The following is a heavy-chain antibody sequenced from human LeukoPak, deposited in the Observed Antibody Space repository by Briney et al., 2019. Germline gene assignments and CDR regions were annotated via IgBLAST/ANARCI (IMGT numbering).Heavy chain of an antibody. CDR2: NYSSGST. CDR1: GGSISSYY. D-gene: IGHD1-26*01. J-gene: IGHJ4*02. Sequence: KPSDPLSLTCTVPGGSISSYYRSSNRQPAGKGLEWIGRNYSSGSTNHNPSLKSRVPMSVDTSKNQFSLKLSSVPAADTAVYYCARDAYSGSYYFDYWGQGTLVTVSS. V-gene: IGHV4-4*07. CDR3: ARDAYSGSYYFDY.